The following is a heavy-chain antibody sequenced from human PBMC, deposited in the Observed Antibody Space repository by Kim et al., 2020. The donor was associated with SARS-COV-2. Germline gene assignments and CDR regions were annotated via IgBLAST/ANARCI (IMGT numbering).Heavy chain of an antibody. Sequence: ADPGKGRFTISRDNSKNTLYLQMNSLRAEDTALYYCARPSSGSYLYYFDYWGQGTLVTVSS. D-gene: IGHD3-10*01. CDR3: ARPSSGSYLYYFDY. J-gene: IGHJ4*02. V-gene: IGHV3-30*01.